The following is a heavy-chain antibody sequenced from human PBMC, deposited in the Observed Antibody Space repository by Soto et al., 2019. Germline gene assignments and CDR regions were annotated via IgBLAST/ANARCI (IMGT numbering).Heavy chain of an antibody. Sequence: GGSLRLSCAASGFTFSSYAMHWVRQAPGKGLEWVAVISYDGSNKYYADSVKGRFTISRDNSKNTLYLQMNSLRAEDTAVYYCAREEYRADILTGYFDYWGQGTLVTVSS. D-gene: IGHD3-9*01. V-gene: IGHV3-30*04. CDR1: GFTFSSYA. CDR3: AREEYRADILTGYFDY. CDR2: ISYDGSNK. J-gene: IGHJ4*02.